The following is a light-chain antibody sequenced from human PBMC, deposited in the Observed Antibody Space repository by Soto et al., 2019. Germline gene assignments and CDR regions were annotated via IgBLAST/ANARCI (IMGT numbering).Light chain of an antibody. V-gene: IGLV2-11*01. CDR1: SSDVGGYNY. CDR2: DVS. J-gene: IGLJ2*01. Sequence: QSALTQPRSVSGSPGQSVTISCTGTSSDVGGYNYVSWYQQHPGKAPKLMIYDVSKRPSGVPDRFSGSKSGNTASLTISGLQAEDEADYYCCSYAGSYTGHVVFGGGTQLTVL. CDR3: CSYAGSYTGHVV.